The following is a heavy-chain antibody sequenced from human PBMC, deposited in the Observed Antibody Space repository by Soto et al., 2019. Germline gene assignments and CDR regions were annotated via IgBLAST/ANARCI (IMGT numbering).Heavy chain of an antibody. CDR3: AGRGYSYGFSLGMAV. Sequence: QVQLQESGPGLVKPSQTLSLTCTVSGGSISSGGYYWSWIRQHPGKGLEWMGYIYYSGSTYYNPALKNPVTISADPSKTQFSLKPSCVTAADTGVYYCAGRGYSYGFSLGMAVGGQGTTVPVSS. V-gene: IGHV4-31*01. CDR2: IYYSGST. J-gene: IGHJ6*02. D-gene: IGHD5-18*01. CDR1: GGSISSGGYY.